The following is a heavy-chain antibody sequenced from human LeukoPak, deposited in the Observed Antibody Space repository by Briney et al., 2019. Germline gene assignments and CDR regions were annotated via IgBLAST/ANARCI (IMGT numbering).Heavy chain of an antibody. CDR1: GHIYTSYC. CDR2: ISAYNGNT. V-gene: IGHV1-18*01. D-gene: IGHD1-26*01. J-gene: IGHJ4*02. Sequence: ASVNVSCKASGHIYTSYCISWVRQAPAQGLEWMGWISAYNGNTNYAQKLQGRLTMTTNTYTSTAYMELGRLRSDDTAVYYCVRVLREQDFDYWGQGNLVTVSS. CDR3: VRVLREQDFDY.